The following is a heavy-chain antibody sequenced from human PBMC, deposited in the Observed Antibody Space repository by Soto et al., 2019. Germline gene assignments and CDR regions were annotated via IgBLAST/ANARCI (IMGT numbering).Heavy chain of an antibody. CDR1: GVIFNSYD. CDR3: ARLSRYCSGGDCHA. V-gene: IGHV3-30*03. CDR2: ISYDGSNT. D-gene: IGHD2-15*01. J-gene: IGHJ4*02. Sequence: SLSLTCAASGVIFNSYDMHWVRQAPGKGPEWVAIISYDGSNTYYSDSVRGRFTISRDNSKDTLYLQMHSLRSEDTAIYYCARLSRYCSGGDCHAWGQGTQVTVSS.